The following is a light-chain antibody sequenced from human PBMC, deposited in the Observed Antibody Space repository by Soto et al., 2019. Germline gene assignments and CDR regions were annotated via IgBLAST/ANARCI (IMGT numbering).Light chain of an antibody. Sequence: ILLTQSPATLSVSPGNRATPSCMASQSVNSDLAWYQQKPGQAPRLLIYGASTRATGTPTRFSGSASGTEFTLTISSLQSEDFAVYFCQQYNNWPPYTFGKGTKWIS. CDR2: GAS. CDR3: QQYNNWPPYT. J-gene: IGKJ2*01. CDR1: QSVNSD. V-gene: IGKV3-15*01.